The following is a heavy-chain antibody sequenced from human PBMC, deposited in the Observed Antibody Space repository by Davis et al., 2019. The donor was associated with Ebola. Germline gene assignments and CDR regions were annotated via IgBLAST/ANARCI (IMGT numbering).Heavy chain of an antibody. J-gene: IGHJ6*02. D-gene: IGHD3-22*01. V-gene: IGHV4-34*01. CDR3: ARGRLYYYDSSGYYYSRMDV. CDR2: INHSGST. CDR1: GGSFSGYY. Sequence: PSETLSLTCAVYGGSFSGYYWSWIRQPPGKGLEWIGEINHSGSTNYNPSLKSRVTISVDTSKNQFSLKLSSVTAADTAVYYCARGRLYYYDSSGYYYSRMDVWGQGTTVTVSS.